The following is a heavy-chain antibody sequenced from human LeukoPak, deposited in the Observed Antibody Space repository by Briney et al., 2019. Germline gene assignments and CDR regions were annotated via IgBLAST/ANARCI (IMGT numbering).Heavy chain of an antibody. D-gene: IGHD6-13*01. V-gene: IGHV3-33*01. CDR1: GFTFSSYG. CDR2: IWYDGSNK. Sequence: PGGSLRLSCAASGFTFSSYGMHWVRQAAGKGLEWVAVIWYDGSNKYYADSVKCRFTISRDNSKNTLYLQMNSLRAEDTAVYYCARGSSSWLDYWGQGTLVTVSS. CDR3: ARGSSSWLDY. J-gene: IGHJ4*02.